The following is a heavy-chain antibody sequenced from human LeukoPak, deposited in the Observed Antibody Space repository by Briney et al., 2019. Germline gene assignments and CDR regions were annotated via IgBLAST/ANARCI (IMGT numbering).Heavy chain of an antibody. V-gene: IGHV3-48*03. CDR2: ISSSGSTI. CDR3: ASPGYSSGWYTIDY. Sequence: GGSLRLSCAASGFTFSSYEMNWVRQAPGKGLEWVSYISSSGSTIYYADSVKGRFTISRDNAKNSLYLQMNSLRAEDTAVYYCASPGYSSGWYTIDYWGQGTLVTVSS. D-gene: IGHD6-19*01. CDR1: GFTFSSYE. J-gene: IGHJ4*02.